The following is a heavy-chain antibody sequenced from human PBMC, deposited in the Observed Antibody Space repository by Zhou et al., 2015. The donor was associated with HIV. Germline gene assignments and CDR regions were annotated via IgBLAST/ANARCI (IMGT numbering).Heavy chain of an antibody. CDR2: ISGNGGGT. CDR1: GFTFSSYA. CDR3: AKDREQWLTPSYFDY. V-gene: IGHV3-23*01. D-gene: IGHD6-19*01. J-gene: IGHJ4*02. Sequence: EVQLLESGGGLVEPGGSLRISCAASGFTFSSYAVSWVRQAPGKGLEWVSSISGNGGGTYYADSVKGRFSISRDNSKNTLYLQVNSLRAEDTAVYYCAKDREQWLTPSYFDYWGQGTLVTVSS.